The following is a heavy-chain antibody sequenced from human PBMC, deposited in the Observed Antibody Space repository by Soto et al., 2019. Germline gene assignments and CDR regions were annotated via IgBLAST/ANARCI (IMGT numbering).Heavy chain of an antibody. V-gene: IGHV3-21*01. CDR2: ISSSSSYI. Sequence: GGSLRLSCAASGFTFSSYSMNWVRQAPGKGLEWVSSISSSSSYIYYADSVKGRFTISRDNAKNSLYLQMNSLRAEDTAVYYCARSRGQWLVFDYWGQGTLVTVSS. D-gene: IGHD6-19*01. CDR3: ARSRGQWLVFDY. CDR1: GFTFSSYS. J-gene: IGHJ4*02.